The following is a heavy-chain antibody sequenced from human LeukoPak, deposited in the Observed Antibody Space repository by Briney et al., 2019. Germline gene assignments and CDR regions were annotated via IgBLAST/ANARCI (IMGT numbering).Heavy chain of an antibody. J-gene: IGHJ3*02. CDR3: ARQGRSSSSEPFDI. D-gene: IGHD6-13*01. V-gene: IGHV4-38-2*01. Sequence: SETLSLTCAVSGYSISSGYYWGWIRQPPGKALEWIESIYHSGSTYYNPSLKSRVTISVDTSKNQFSLKLSSVTAAETAVYYCARQGRSSSSEPFDIWGQGTMVTVSS. CDR2: IYHSGST. CDR1: GYSISSGYY.